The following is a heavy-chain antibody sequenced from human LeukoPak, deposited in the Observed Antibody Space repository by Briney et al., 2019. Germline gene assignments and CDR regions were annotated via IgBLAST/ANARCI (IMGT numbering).Heavy chain of an antibody. D-gene: IGHD6-19*01. CDR2: IYHSGST. J-gene: IGHJ4*02. CDR3: ARHKRYSSGWYDY. V-gene: IGHV4-4*02. CDR1: GGSISSSNW. Sequence: KPSGTLSHTCAVSGGSISSSNWWSWVRQPPGKGLEWIGEIYHSGSTNYNPSLKSRVTISVDKSKNQFSLKLSSVTAADTAVYYCARHKRYSSGWYDYWGQGTLVTISS.